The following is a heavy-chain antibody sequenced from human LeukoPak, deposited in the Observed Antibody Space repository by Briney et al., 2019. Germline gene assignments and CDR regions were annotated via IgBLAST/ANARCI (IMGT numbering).Heavy chain of an antibody. J-gene: IGHJ4*02. V-gene: IGHV3-74*01. CDR1: GFPFSNYW. CDR2: VNSDGSTT. CDR3: ARGYYSSSRFDS. D-gene: IGHD6-13*01. Sequence: GGSLRLSCAASGFPFSNYWMHWVRQAPGKGLVWVSRVNSDGSTTNYADSVKGRFTISRDNAEDTLYMRMNSLRPEDTAVYYCARGYYSSSRFDSWGQGTLVTVSS.